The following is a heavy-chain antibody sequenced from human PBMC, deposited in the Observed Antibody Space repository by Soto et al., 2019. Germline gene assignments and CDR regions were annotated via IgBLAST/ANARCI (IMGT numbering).Heavy chain of an antibody. D-gene: IGHD2-15*01. J-gene: IGHJ4*02. CDR2: IYPGDSDT. CDR3: ARYCSGRSCYRPSYQFDY. CDR1: GYSFSSYW. Sequence: GESLKISCKGSGYSFSSYWIGWVRQMPGQGPEWMGIIYPGDSDTRYSPSFQGQVTISADKSISTAYLQWSSLKASDTAMYYCARYCSGRSCYRPSYQFDYWGQGTLVTVSS. V-gene: IGHV5-51*01.